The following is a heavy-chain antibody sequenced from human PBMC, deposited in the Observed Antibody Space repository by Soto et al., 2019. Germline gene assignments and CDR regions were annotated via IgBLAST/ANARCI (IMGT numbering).Heavy chain of an antibody. CDR1: GYFFTDYS. V-gene: IGHV1-69-2*01. CDR3: ATARGRAFRYFDF. Sequence: EVQLVQSGAEVKKPGATVKISCKVSGYFFTDYSMHWVQQAPGRGLEWMGLVDPEDGETTYAEKFQVRVTITADTATDTAYMELSRLRSEDTAVYYCATARGRAFRYFDFWGQGTTVTVSS. D-gene: IGHD3-3*02. CDR2: VDPEDGET. J-gene: IGHJ4*03.